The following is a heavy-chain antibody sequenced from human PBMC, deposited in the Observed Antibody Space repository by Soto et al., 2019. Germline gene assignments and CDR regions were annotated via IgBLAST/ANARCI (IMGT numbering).Heavy chain of an antibody. V-gene: IGHV3-30*18. CDR3: AKDKVVKGRSWPSY. CDR1: RFTFSNYG. CDR2: ISHDGRNK. D-gene: IGHD2-15*01. J-gene: IGHJ4*02. Sequence: QVQLVESGGGVVQPGRSLRLSCAASRFTFSNYGMRWFRQPPGKGLDWVALISHDGRNKYYADSVKGRFTISRDNFKNTLYLQMDSLRAEDTAVYHCAKDKVVKGRSWPSYWGQGTLVSVSS.